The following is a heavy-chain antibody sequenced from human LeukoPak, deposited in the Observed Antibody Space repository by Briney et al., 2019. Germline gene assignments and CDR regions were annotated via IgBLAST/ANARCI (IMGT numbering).Heavy chain of an antibody. J-gene: IGHJ6*03. CDR1: GFTFNNYA. Sequence: PGGSLRLSCAASGFTFNNYAMTWVRQAPGRGLEWVSSISTTGGSTYYADSVRGRFTISRDNSKNTLYLRMNSLRADDTAVYYCARGGEISTGTTSLWDYYYMDVWGKGTTVTVSS. CDR2: ISTTGGST. D-gene: IGHD1-1*01. V-gene: IGHV3-23*01. CDR3: ARGGEISTGTTSLWDYYYMDV.